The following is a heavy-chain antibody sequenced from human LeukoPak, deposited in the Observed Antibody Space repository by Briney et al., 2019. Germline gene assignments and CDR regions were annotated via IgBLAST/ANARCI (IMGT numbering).Heavy chain of an antibody. CDR1: GFTFRSHW. Sequence: GGSLRLSCAASGFTFRSHWMTWVRQVPGKGLEWVANIQQDGGETYYVDSVTGRFTISRDNAKSSLYLQMSSLKVEDTAVYYCARGVRWFDPWGQGTLVTVSS. J-gene: IGHJ5*02. V-gene: IGHV3-7*01. CDR3: ARGVRWFDP. D-gene: IGHD3-10*01. CDR2: IQQDGGET.